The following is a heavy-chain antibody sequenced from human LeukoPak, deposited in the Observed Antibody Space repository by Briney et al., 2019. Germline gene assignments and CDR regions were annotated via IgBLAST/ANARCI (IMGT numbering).Heavy chain of an antibody. D-gene: IGHD6-13*01. V-gene: IGHV1-2*02. CDR2: INPNSGGT. CDR3: ARERPYSSPNDY. Sequence: GASVKVSCKASGYTFTGYYMHWVRQAPGQGLEWMGWINPNSGGTNYAQKFQGRVTMTTDTSTSTAYMELRSLRSDDTAVYYCARERPYSSPNDYWGQGTLVTVSS. J-gene: IGHJ4*02. CDR1: GYTFTGYY.